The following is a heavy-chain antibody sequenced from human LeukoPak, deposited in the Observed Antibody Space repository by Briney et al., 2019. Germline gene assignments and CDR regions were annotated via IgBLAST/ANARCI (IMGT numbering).Heavy chain of an antibody. J-gene: IGHJ4*02. CDR2: IKSKTDGGTT. D-gene: IGHD3-22*01. V-gene: IGHV3-15*01. CDR3: TTSYYYDSSGTTFDY. CDR1: GFTFSNAW. Sequence: GGSLRLSCAASGFTFSNAWMSWVRQAPGRGLEWVGRIKSKTDGGTTDYAAPVKGRFTISRDDSKNTLYLQMNSLKTEDTAVYYCTTSYYYDSSGTTFDYWGQGTLVTVSS.